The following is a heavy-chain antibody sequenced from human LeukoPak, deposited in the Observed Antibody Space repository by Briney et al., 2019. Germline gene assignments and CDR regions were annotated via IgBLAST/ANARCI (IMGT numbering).Heavy chain of an antibody. CDR1: GFIVSSNY. CDR3: ASGGIGVFEN. V-gene: IGHV3-53*01. Sequence: TGGSLRLSCAASGFIVSSNYMTWVRQAPGKGLEWVSVIYSGGNTYYAGSVKGRFIMSRDNSKNTLYLQMNGLRAEDTAVYYCASGGIGVFENWGQGTLVTVSS. D-gene: IGHD3-16*01. CDR2: IYSGGNT. J-gene: IGHJ4*02.